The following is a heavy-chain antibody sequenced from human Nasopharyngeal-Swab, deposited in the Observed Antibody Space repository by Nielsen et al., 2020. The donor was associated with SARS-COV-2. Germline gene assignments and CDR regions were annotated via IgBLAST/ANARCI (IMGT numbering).Heavy chain of an antibody. J-gene: IGHJ4*02. D-gene: IGHD6-19*01. V-gene: IGHV1-8*01. CDR3: ARSNGGWYFTPPDY. CDR2: MNPNSGNT. CDR1: GYTFTSYD. Sequence: ASVKVSCKASGYTFTSYDINWVRQATGQGLEWMGWMNPNSGNTGYAQKFQGRVTMTRNTSISTAYMELSSLRSEDTAVYYRARSNGGWYFTPPDYWGQGTLVTVSS.